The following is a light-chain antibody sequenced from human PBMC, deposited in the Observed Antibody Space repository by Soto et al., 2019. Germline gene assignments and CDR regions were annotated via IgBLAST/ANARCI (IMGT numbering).Light chain of an antibody. CDR3: QSLDNSLSRSVV. Sequence: QAVVTQPPSVSGAPGQRVTIPCTGASSNIGAGNDVHWYQQLPGAAPKLLIYGNSNRPSGVPDRFSGSKSGTSASLVITGLQAEDEAVYHCQSLDNSLSRSVVFGTGTKLTVL. J-gene: IGLJ1*01. CDR2: GNS. V-gene: IGLV1-40*01. CDR1: SSNIGAGND.